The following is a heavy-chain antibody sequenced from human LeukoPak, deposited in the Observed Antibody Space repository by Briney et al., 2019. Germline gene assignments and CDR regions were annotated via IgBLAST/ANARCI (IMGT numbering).Heavy chain of an antibody. CDR3: ARDHGILVVVPAAISMEY. Sequence: GASVKVSCKASGYTFTSYYMHWVRQAPGQGLEWMGIINPSGGSTSYAQKFQGRVTMTTDTSTSTAYMELRSLRSDDTAVYYCARDHGILVVVPAAISMEYWGQGTLVTVSS. CDR1: GYTFTSYY. J-gene: IGHJ4*02. D-gene: IGHD2-2*02. CDR2: INPSGGST. V-gene: IGHV1-46*01.